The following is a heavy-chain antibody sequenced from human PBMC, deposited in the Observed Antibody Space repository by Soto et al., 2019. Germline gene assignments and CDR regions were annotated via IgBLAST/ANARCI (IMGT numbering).Heavy chain of an antibody. Sequence: PSETLSLTCTVSGGSISSYYWSWIRQPPGKGLEWIGYIYYSGSTNYNPSLKSRVTISVDTSKNQFSLKLSSVTAADTAVYYCAGGYYDFWSGYHYFDYWGQGTLVTVSS. CDR3: AGGYYDFWSGYHYFDY. CDR1: GGSISSYY. CDR2: IYYSGST. J-gene: IGHJ4*02. D-gene: IGHD3-3*01. V-gene: IGHV4-59*01.